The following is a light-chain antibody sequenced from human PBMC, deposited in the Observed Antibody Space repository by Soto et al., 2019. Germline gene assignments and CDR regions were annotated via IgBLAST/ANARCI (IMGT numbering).Light chain of an antibody. J-gene: IGKJ1*01. CDR3: QQYNSYPT. V-gene: IGKV1-5*03. Sequence: DIQMTQSPSTLSASVGDRVTITCRASQSISSWLAWYQQKPGKAPKLLIYKASSFESGVPSRFSGSGSGTEFTLTISSLQPDDFETYYCQQYNSYPTFGQGTKVEIK. CDR2: KAS. CDR1: QSISSW.